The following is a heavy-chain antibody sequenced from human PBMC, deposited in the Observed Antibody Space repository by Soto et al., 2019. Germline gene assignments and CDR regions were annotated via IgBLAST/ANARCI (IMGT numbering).Heavy chain of an antibody. Sequence: QVQLVESGGGVVQPGTSLRLSCVGSGFTFRSYVIHWVRQAPGKGLEWVALTSYDGSNKYYDDSVKGRFTISRDNSRNTVDLHMDSLSLEDTALYDCARWGTTGGLDVWGQGTLVSVSS. CDR3: ARWGTTGGLDV. CDR1: GFTFRSYV. J-gene: IGHJ4*02. D-gene: IGHD3-16*01. V-gene: IGHV3-30*19. CDR2: TSYDGSNK.